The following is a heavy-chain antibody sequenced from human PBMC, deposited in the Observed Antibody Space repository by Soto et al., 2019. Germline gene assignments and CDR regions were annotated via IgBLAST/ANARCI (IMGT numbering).Heavy chain of an antibody. CDR1: GGTFGNSA. J-gene: IGHJ6*02. Sequence: QVQLVQSGAEVKKPGSSVTVSCKASGGTFGNSAISWVRQAPGQGLEWMGGIIPIFPTPDYAQKFQGRVTSTAGDTTTPAFFALTSLCPEDRAVYLGAAATGRLPLGGNDHSAIDVEGPGTTVTVSS. D-gene: IGHD1-1*01. CDR3: AAATGRLPLGGNDHSAIDV. CDR2: IIPIFPTP. V-gene: IGHV1-69*12.